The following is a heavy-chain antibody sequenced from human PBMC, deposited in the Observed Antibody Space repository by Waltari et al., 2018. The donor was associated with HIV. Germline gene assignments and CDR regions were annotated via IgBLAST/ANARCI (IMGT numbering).Heavy chain of an antibody. CDR3: ARFGDCGGECYRYYYYGMDV. D-gene: IGHD2-21*01. CDR1: GYSFNNYG. J-gene: IGHJ6*02. Sequence: QGQLVQSGAEVKKPGASVKVSCKASGYSFNNYGISWVRHAPGQGLEWMGWVSTYNGNTKYAQNLQGRVTMTTDTSTTTAYMDLRSLTSDDTAVYYCARFGDCGGECYRYYYYGMDVWGQGTTVTVSS. CDR2: VSTYNGNT. V-gene: IGHV1-18*01.